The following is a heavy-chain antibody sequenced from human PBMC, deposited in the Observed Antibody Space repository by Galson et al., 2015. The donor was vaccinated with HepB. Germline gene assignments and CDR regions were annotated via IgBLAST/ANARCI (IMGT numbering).Heavy chain of an antibody. CDR3: ARSGNYDTVDAFDI. CDR2: ISGDNGNT. V-gene: IGHV1-18*01. D-gene: IGHD1-7*01. Sequence: SVKVSCKASGYTLSHYDITWVRQAPGQGLEWMGWISGDNGNTNYAQKFQGRVTITTDTSTATAYMEVRSLRSDDSAVYYCARSGNYDTVDAFDIWGHGTMVTVSS. J-gene: IGHJ3*02. CDR1: GYTLSHYD.